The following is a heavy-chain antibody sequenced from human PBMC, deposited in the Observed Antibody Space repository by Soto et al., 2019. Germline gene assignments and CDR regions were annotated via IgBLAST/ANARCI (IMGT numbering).Heavy chain of an antibody. CDR1: GYTFTSYA. V-gene: IGHV1-3*01. J-gene: IGHJ4*02. Sequence: ASVKVCCKASGYTFTSYAMHWVRQAPGQRLEWMGWINAGNGNTKYSQKFQGRVTITRDTSASTAYMELSSLRSEDTAVYYCARVLSGYDKVDYWGQGTLVTVSS. D-gene: IGHD5-12*01. CDR2: INAGNGNT. CDR3: ARVLSGYDKVDY.